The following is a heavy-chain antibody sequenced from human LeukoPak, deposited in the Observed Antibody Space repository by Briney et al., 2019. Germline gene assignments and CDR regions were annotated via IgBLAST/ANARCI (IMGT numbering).Heavy chain of an antibody. CDR3: AREYGDYVGNWFDP. CDR1: GGSISSYY. J-gene: IGHJ5*02. Sequence: SETLSLTCTVSGGSISSYYWSWIRRPPGKGLEWIGYIYYSGSTNYNPSLKSRVTISVDTSKNQFSLKLSSVTAADTAVYYCAREYGDYVGNWFDPWGQGTLVTVSS. D-gene: IGHD4-17*01. CDR2: IYYSGST. V-gene: IGHV4-59*01.